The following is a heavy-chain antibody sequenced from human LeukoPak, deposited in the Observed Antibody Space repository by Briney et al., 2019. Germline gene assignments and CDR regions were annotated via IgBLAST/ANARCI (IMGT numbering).Heavy chain of an antibody. J-gene: IGHJ4*02. CDR3: ARGHYDYIWGSYRYTDPGGLDY. CDR1: XXSFSGYY. CDR2: INHSGST. V-gene: IGHV4-34*01. D-gene: IGHD3-16*02. Sequence: SETLSXXXXXXXXSFSGYYWSWIXQPPGKGLEWIGEINHSGSTNYNPSLKSRVTISVDTSKNQFSLKLSSVTAADTAVYYCARGHYDYIWGSYRYTDPGGLDYWGQGTLVTVSS.